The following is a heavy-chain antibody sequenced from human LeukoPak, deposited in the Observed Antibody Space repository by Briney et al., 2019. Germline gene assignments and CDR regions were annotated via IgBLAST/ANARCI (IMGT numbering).Heavy chain of an antibody. D-gene: IGHD1-14*01. J-gene: IGHJ2*01. Sequence: SETLSLTCTVSGGSISSYYWNWVRQPPGKGLEWIGYIYYSGNTNYDPSLKSRVTISVDTSKNQFSLKLSSVTAADTAVYYCARQPEYWYFDLWGRGTLVTVSS. V-gene: IGHV4-59*08. CDR3: ARQPEYWYFDL. CDR1: GGSISSYY. CDR2: IYYSGNT.